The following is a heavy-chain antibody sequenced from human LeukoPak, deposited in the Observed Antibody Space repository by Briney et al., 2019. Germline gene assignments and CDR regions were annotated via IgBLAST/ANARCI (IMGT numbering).Heavy chain of an antibody. Sequence: SETLSLTCTVSGGSISSSYYYWGWIRQPPGKGLEWIGYIYYSGSTNYNPSLKSRVTISVDTSKNQFSLKLSSVTAADTAVYYCARGGIAAAGKAEVDYWGQGTLVTVSS. J-gene: IGHJ4*02. D-gene: IGHD6-13*01. CDR2: IYYSGST. V-gene: IGHV4-61*05. CDR3: ARGGIAAAGKAEVDY. CDR1: GGSISSSYYY.